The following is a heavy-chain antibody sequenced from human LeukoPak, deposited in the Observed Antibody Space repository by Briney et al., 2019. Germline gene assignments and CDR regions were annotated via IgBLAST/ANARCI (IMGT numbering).Heavy chain of an antibody. Sequence: GASVKVSCRASGFTFTSYGITWVRHAPGQGLQWMGWIIAYNGNTQYAQNLQGRVTMTTDTSTNTAYMELRSLRSDDTAVYYCARDPLDYWATSSGSRRPAFDYWGQGTLVTVSS. D-gene: IGHD1-26*01. V-gene: IGHV1-18*01. CDR1: GFTFTSYG. J-gene: IGHJ4*02. CDR3: ARDPLDYWATSSGSRRPAFDY. CDR2: IIAYNGNT.